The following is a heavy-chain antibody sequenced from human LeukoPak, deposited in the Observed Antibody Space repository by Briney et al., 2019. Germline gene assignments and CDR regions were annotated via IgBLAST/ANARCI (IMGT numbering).Heavy chain of an antibody. J-gene: IGHJ4*02. V-gene: IGHV1-2*02. D-gene: IGHD6-13*01. CDR1: GYTFSGYY. CDR2: INPNSGGT. Sequence: ASVKVSCKASGYTFSGYYIHRVRQAPGQGLEWMGWINPNSGGTNYAQKFQGRVTMTRDTSITTAYMELSRLRYDDTALYYCARLGIVPAGIDYWGQGTLLTVSS. CDR3: ARLGIVPAGIDY.